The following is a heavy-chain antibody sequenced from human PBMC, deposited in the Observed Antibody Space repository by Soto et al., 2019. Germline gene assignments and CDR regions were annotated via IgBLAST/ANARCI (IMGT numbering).Heavy chain of an antibody. CDR2: VYYDGHNK. CDR3: ARDPPSTLGSFDI. J-gene: IGHJ3*02. V-gene: IGHV3-33*01. CDR1: GFTFSMYG. D-gene: IGHD2-2*01. Sequence: QVQLVESGGGVVQPGRSQRLSCAASGFTFSMYGMHWVRQAPGKGLEWMATVYYDGHNKYYADSVRGRFTISRDNSKNMVYLQMNSLRAEGTAVYYCARDPPSTLGSFDIWGRGTMVTVSS.